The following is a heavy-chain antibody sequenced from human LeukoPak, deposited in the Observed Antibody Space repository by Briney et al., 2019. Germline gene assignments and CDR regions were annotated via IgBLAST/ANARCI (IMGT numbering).Heavy chain of an antibody. J-gene: IGHJ5*02. CDR3: ARGVYYDSSGYDSIDGFDP. CDR2: INHSGST. CDR1: GGSFSGYY. V-gene: IGHV4-34*01. Sequence: ETLSLTCAVYGGSFSGYYWSWIRQPPGKGLEWIGEINHSGSTNYNPSLKSRVTISVDTSKNQFSLKLSSVTAADTAVYYCARGVYYDSSGYDSIDGFDPWGQGTLVTVSS. D-gene: IGHD3-22*01.